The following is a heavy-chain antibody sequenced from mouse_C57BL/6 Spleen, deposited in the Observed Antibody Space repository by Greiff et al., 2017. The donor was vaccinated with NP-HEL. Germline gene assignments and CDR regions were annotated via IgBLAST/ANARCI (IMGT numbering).Heavy chain of an antibody. CDR1: GFTFSSYA. CDR2: ISDGGSYT. D-gene: IGHD2-4*01. Sequence: EVKLVESGGGLVKPGGSLKLSCAASGFTFSSYAMSWVRQTPEKRLEWVATISDGGSYTYYPDNVKGRFTISRDNAKNNRYLQMSHLKSEDTAMYYCARDRGLRRCFAYWGQGTLVTVSA. J-gene: IGHJ3*01. V-gene: IGHV5-4*01. CDR3: ARDRGLRRCFAY.